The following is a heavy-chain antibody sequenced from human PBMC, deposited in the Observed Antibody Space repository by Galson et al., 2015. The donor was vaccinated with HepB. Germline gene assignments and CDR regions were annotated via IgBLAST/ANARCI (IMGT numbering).Heavy chain of an antibody. Sequence: ETLSLTCTVSGGSISNSRYYWGWIRQPPGKGLEWIGHIYYNGNTYYNPSLKSRVTISVDTSKNQFSLKLSSVTAADTTVYYCARASPDSGNYGLPDAFDIWGQGTMVTVSP. CDR2: IYYNGNT. D-gene: IGHD3-10*01. V-gene: IGHV4-39*01. J-gene: IGHJ3*02. CDR1: GGSISNSRYY. CDR3: ARASPDSGNYGLPDAFDI.